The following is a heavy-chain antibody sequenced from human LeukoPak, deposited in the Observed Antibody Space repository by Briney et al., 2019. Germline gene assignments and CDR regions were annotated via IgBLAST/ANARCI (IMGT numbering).Heavy chain of an antibody. CDR3: ARIITMIRGVHN. Sequence: GESLKIPCKGSGYSFTSYRTGWVRQMPGKGLEWMGIIYPDDSETRYSPSFQGQVTISADKSISTAYLQWSSLKASDTAMYYCARIITMIRGVHNWGQGTLVTVSS. CDR2: IYPDDSET. J-gene: IGHJ4*02. CDR1: GYSFTSYR. D-gene: IGHD3-10*01. V-gene: IGHV5-51*01.